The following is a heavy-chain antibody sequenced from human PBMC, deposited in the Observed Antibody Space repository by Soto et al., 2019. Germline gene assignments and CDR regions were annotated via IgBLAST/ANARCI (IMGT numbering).Heavy chain of an antibody. CDR2: DSDT. D-gene: IGHD3-3*01. Sequence: DSDTRYSPSFQGQVTISADKSISTACLQWSSLKASDTAMYYCAGQEGWIFGEGYNWFDPWGQGTLVTVSS. J-gene: IGHJ5*02. V-gene: IGHV5-51*01. CDR3: AGQEGWIFGEGYNWFDP.